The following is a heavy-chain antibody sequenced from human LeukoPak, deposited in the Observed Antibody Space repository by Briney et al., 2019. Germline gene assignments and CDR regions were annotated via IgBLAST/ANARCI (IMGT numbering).Heavy chain of an antibody. CDR2: IYSSGNT. CDR3: ARESAPHHGLDY. D-gene: IGHD5-24*01. V-gene: IGHV3-66*01. CDR1: GFSVTSSH. J-gene: IGHJ4*02. Sequence: GGSLRLSCAASGFSVTSSHMSWVRQAPGKGLEWVSIIYSSGNTDYAGSMQGRFAISRDNSKNTLYLQMNSLRPEDTAVYYCARESAPHHGLDYWGQGTLVNVSS.